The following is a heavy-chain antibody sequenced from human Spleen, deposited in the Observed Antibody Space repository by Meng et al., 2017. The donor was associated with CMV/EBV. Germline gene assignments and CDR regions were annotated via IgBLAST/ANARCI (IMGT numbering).Heavy chain of an antibody. CDR1: GGSFSGYY. J-gene: IGHJ3*02. Sequence: SETLSLTCAVYGGSFSGYYLRWIRQPPGKGMEWIGKNLHSGSTNYNSSLKSRATISVDTSKIQFSLSLTSVTAADTAVYYCAREKTGYSLNDAFDIWGQGTMVTV. CDR3: AREKTGYSLNDAFDI. CDR2: NLHSGST. D-gene: IGHD3-9*01. V-gene: IGHV4-34*12.